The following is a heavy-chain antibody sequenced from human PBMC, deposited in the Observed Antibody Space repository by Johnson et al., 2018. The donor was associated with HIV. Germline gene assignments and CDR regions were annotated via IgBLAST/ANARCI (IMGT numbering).Heavy chain of an antibody. Sequence: QVQLVESGGGVVQPGRSLRLSCAASGFTFSSYAMHWVRQAPGKGLEWVAVISYDGTNKYYADSVKGRFNISRDNSKNTLYLQMNSLRAEDTAVYYCARGENWNDVGGNTFDIWGQGTMVTVSS. CDR1: GFTFSSYA. J-gene: IGHJ3*02. CDR2: ISYDGTNK. V-gene: IGHV3-30*04. D-gene: IGHD1-1*01. CDR3: ARGENWNDVGGNTFDI.